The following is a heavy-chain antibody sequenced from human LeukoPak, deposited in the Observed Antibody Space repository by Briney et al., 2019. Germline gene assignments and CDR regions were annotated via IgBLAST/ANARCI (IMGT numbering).Heavy chain of an antibody. CDR2: IFLDGSNK. CDR3: ARGGDYYDSIGYDQFDY. V-gene: IGHV3-33*01. Sequence: PGRSLRLSCAASGLTFSSYGMHGVPQAPGKGRGWVAVIFLDGSNKYYADSVKGRFTLSRDNSQYPLLLPMNSLRAECTAVYYCARGGDYYDSIGYDQFDYWGQGTLVTVSS. D-gene: IGHD3-22*01. CDR1: GLTFSSYG. J-gene: IGHJ4*02.